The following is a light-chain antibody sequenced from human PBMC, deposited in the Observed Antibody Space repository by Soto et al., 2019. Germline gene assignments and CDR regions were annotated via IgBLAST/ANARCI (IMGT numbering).Light chain of an antibody. CDR3: CSYAGSRV. V-gene: IGLV2-23*02. CDR2: EVS. Sequence: QSALTQPASVSGSPGQSIRISCTGTSSDVGSYNLVSWYQQHPGKAPKLMIYEVSKRPSGVSNRFSGSKSGNTASLTISGLQAEDEADYYCCSYAGSRVFGTGTKLTVL. CDR1: SSDVGSYNL. J-gene: IGLJ1*01.